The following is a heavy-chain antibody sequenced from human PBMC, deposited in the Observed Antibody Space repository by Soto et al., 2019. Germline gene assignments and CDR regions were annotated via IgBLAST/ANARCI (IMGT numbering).Heavy chain of an antibody. Sequence: SETLSLTCTVSGGSISSYYWSWIRQPPGKGLEWIGYIYYSGSTNYNPSLKSRVTISVDTSKNQFSLKLSSVTAADTAVYYCAKRSSFIPKSYDFWSGYYPDAFDIWGQGTMVTVSS. CDR1: GGSISSYY. J-gene: IGHJ3*02. V-gene: IGHV4-59*01. CDR2: IYYSGST. D-gene: IGHD3-3*01. CDR3: AKRSSFIPKSYDFWSGYYPDAFDI.